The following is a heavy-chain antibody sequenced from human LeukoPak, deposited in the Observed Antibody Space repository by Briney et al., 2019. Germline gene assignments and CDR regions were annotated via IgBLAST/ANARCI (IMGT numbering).Heavy chain of an antibody. CDR1: GGTFSSYA. J-gene: IGHJ4*02. CDR2: IIPIFGTA. CDR3: ATGTRKWIQLWLLVY. D-gene: IGHD5-18*01. Sequence: ASVKVSCKASGGTFSSYAISWVRQAPGQGLEWMGGIIPIFGTANYAQKFQGRVTMTEGTSTDTAYMELSSLRSEDTAVYYCATGTRKWIQLWLLVYWGQGTLVTVSS. V-gene: IGHV1-69*06.